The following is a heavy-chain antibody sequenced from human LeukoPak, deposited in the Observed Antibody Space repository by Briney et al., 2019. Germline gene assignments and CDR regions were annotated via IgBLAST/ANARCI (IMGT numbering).Heavy chain of an antibody. V-gene: IGHV4-34*01. J-gene: IGHJ4*02. CDR1: GGSFSGYY. CDR3: ARGLEKCVADY. D-gene: IGHD3-3*01. CDR2: INHSGST. Sequence: SETLSLTCAVYGGSFSGYYWSWIRQPPGKGLEWIGEINHSGSTNYNPSLKSRVTISVDTSKNQFSLKLSSVTAADTAVYYCARGLEKCVADYWGQGTLVTVSS.